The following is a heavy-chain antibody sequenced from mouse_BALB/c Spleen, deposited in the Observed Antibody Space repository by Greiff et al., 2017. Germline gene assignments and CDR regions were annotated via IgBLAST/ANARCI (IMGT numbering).Heavy chain of an antibody. D-gene: IGHD1-1*01. Sequence: EVQLQESGPGLVKPSQSLSLTCTVTGYSITSDYAWNWIRQFPGNKLEWMGYISYSGSTSYNPSLKSRISITRDTSKNQFFLQLNSVTTEDTATYYCARDYGSWFAYWGQGTLVTVSA. J-gene: IGHJ3*01. CDR1: GYSITSDYA. V-gene: IGHV3-2*02. CDR2: ISYSGST. CDR3: ARDYGSWFAY.